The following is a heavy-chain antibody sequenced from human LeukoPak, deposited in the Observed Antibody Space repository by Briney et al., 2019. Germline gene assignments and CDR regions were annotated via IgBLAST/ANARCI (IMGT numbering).Heavy chain of an antibody. CDR3: ARGPPQTYFHGNGYYYFDY. CDR1: GGSFSGYF. D-gene: IGHD3-22*01. CDR2: ITHSGST. J-gene: IGHJ4*02. Sequence: SETLSLTGAVYGGSFSGYFWTWIRQPPGKGLEWIGEITHSGSTNYNPSLKSRVIISTDTSNNQFSLKLSSVTAADTAVYYCARGPPQTYFHGNGYYYFDYWGQGTLVTVSS. V-gene: IGHV4-34*01.